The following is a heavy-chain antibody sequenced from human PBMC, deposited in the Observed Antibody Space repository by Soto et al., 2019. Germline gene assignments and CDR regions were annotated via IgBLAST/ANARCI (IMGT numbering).Heavy chain of an antibody. CDR1: GGSISSGGYY. V-gene: IGHV4-39*01. Sequence: SETLSLTCTVSGGSISSGGYYWSWIRQHPGKGLEWIGCIYYSGSTYYNPSLKSRVTISVDTSKNQFSLKLSSVTAADTAVYYCARHGCISTSCYAPVPPVLDFWGQGTLVTVSS. D-gene: IGHD2-2*01. CDR3: ARHGCISTSCYAPVPPVLDF. CDR2: IYYSGST. J-gene: IGHJ4*02.